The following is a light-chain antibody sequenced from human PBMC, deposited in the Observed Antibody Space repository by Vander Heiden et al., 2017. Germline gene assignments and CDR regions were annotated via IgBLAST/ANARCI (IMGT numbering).Light chain of an antibody. Sequence: DIQMTQSPSSLSASVGDRVTITCRASQSISSYLNWYQQKPGKAPRLLIYAASSLQSGVPSRFSGSGSGTDFTLTISRLRPEDFTAYYCQQSDSTPLTFGHGTKVXIK. CDR3: QQSDSTPLT. V-gene: IGKV1-39*01. CDR2: AAS. CDR1: QSISSY. J-gene: IGKJ3*01.